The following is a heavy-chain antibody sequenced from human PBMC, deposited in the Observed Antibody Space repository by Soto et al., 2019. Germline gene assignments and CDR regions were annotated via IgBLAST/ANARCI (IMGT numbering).Heavy chain of an antibody. D-gene: IGHD4-17*01. Sequence: GGSLRLSCAVSGFTFSRYGMNWVRKAPGKGLEWISYINNKGDSIYYADSVKGRFSISRDNVKSSLFLQMNSPRAEDTAVYYCTIDDYSDYDQVDYWGQGTLVTVSS. CDR1: GFTFSRYG. CDR3: TIDDYSDYDQVDY. CDR2: INNKGDSI. J-gene: IGHJ4*02. V-gene: IGHV3-48*01.